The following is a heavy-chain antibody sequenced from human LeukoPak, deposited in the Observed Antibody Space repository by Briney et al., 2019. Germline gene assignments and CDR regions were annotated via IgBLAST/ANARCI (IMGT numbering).Heavy chain of an antibody. J-gene: IGHJ5*02. V-gene: IGHV4-61*02. CDR2: IYTSGST. CDR1: GGSISSGNYF. D-gene: IGHD2-15*01. Sequence: SQTLSLTYTVSGGSISSGNYFWTWIRQPAGKGLEWIGRIYTSGSTNYNPSLKSRVTLSVDTSKNQFSLKLTSVTAADTAVYYCASECSGGSCYGWFDPWGQGILVTVSS. CDR3: ASECSGGSCYGWFDP.